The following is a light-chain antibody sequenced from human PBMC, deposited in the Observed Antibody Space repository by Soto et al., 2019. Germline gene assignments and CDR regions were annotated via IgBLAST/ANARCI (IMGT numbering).Light chain of an antibody. Sequence: EIVLTQSPATLSLSPGERATLSCRASQSVSSYLAWYQQKPGQAPRLLIYDASNRATGIPARVSGSGSGTDFTLTISSLEPEDFAVYYWQQRSNWPPLTFGGGTKVEIK. J-gene: IGKJ4*01. CDR3: QQRSNWPPLT. V-gene: IGKV3-11*01. CDR1: QSVSSY. CDR2: DAS.